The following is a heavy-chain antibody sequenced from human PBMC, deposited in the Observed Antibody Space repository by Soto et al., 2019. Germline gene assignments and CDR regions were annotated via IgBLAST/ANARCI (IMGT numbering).Heavy chain of an antibody. J-gene: IGHJ4*02. CDR3: ARQSYYDVSGDLDHFDY. CDR2: IIPIFGTA. Sequence: SVKVPCKASGGSFSSYAISWVRQAPGQGLEWMGGIIPIFGTANYAQKFQGRVTITGDESTSTVYMELSSLRSEDTAVYYCARQSYYDVSGDLDHFDYWGQGTLVTVS. D-gene: IGHD3-22*01. V-gene: IGHV1-69*13. CDR1: GGSFSSYA.